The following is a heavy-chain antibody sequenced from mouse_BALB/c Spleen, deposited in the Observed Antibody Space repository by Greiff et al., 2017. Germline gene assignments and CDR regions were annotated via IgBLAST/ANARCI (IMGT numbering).Heavy chain of an antibody. CDR2: ISSGGSYT. J-gene: IGHJ2*01. CDR1: GFTFSSYA. CDR3: VSYGNYVGFDY. V-gene: IGHV5-9-3*01. D-gene: IGHD2-10*02. Sequence: DVKLVESGGGLVKPGGSLKLSCAASGFTFSSYAMSWVRQTPEKRLEWVATISSGGSYTYYPDSVKGRFTISRDNAKNTLYLQMSSLRSEDTAMYYCVSYGNYVGFDYWGQGTTLTVSS.